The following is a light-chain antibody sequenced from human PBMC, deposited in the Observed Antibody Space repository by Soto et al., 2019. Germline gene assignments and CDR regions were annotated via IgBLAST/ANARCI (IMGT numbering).Light chain of an antibody. Sequence: EIVMTQSPATLSVSPWERATLSCRASQSVSSNLAWYQQKPGQAPRLLIYGASTRDTGIPARFSGSGSGTEFNLTISSLQSEDFAVYYCQQYNNWPPRTFGGGTKVEIK. J-gene: IGKJ4*01. CDR1: QSVSSN. CDR2: GAS. V-gene: IGKV3-15*01. CDR3: QQYNNWPPRT.